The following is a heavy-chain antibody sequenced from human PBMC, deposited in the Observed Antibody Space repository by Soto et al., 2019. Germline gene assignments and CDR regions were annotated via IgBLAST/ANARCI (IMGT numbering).Heavy chain of an antibody. J-gene: IGHJ5*02. CDR2: VYSSGTS. CDR3: ARYSPRKKSYDSNPGWFDP. Sequence: QVQLQESGPGLVKPSETLSLTCTVSGGSMNSYYWSWIRQPPGKGLEWLGYVYSSGTSKYNVSLESRITMSVDTSRNQFSLSLNSVTAADTAVYFCARYSPRKKSYDSNPGWFDPWGQGTLVAVSS. V-gene: IGHV4-59*01. CDR1: GGSMNSYY. D-gene: IGHD2-15*01.